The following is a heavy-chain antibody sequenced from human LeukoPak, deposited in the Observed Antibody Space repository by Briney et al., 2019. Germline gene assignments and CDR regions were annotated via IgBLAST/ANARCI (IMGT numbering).Heavy chain of an antibody. CDR1: GFTFSSYG. CDR3: AKRGGLSSLFDP. J-gene: IGHJ5*02. Sequence: GGSLRLSCAASGFTFSSYGMHWVRQAPGKGLEWVALIRYDGSNKYYADSVKGRFTISRDNSKNTLYLQMNSLRAEDTAVYYCAKRGGLSSLFDPWGQGTLVTVSS. D-gene: IGHD2-15*01. V-gene: IGHV3-30*02. CDR2: IRYDGSNK.